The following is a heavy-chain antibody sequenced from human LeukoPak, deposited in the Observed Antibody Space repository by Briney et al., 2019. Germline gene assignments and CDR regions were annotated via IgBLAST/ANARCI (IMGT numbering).Heavy chain of an antibody. CDR1: GFIFSSHA. V-gene: IGHV3-23*01. D-gene: IGHD3-9*01. J-gene: IGHJ4*02. CDR2: IRGSGGRR. CDR3: ARHDWLSGVSYQYYFDY. Sequence: PGGSLRLSCAAYGFIFSSHAMSSVRQAPGKGLGWDPAIRGSGGRRTYAHCVKGRFTISRDNSKNTLYLQMNSQRAEDTAVYYSARHDWLSGVSYQYYFDYWGQGTLVTVSS.